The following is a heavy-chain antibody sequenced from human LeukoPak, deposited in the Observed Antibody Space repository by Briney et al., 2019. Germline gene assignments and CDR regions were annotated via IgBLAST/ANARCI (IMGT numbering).Heavy chain of an antibody. Sequence: ASVKVSCKASGYTFTDYYMHWVRQAPGQGLEWMGWINPNSGGKNYAQKFQGRVTMTRDTSISTAYMELSRLRSDDTAVYYCARPLLWWPQVGYFDYWGQGTLVTVSS. CDR2: INPNSGGK. V-gene: IGHV1-2*02. J-gene: IGHJ4*02. CDR3: ARPLLWWPQVGYFDY. CDR1: GYTFTDYY. D-gene: IGHD4/OR15-4a*01.